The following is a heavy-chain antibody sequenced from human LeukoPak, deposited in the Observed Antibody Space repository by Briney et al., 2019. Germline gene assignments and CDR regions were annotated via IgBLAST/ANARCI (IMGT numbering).Heavy chain of an antibody. Sequence: PGGSLRLSCAASGFNFDDYAMHWVRQAPGKGLEWVSGITWNSDNIGYADSVKGRFTISRDNSKNTLYLQMNSLRAEDTAVYYCGATSPTGYWGQGTLVTVSS. V-gene: IGHV3-9*01. CDR3: GATSPTGY. D-gene: IGHD1-26*01. CDR1: GFNFDDYA. CDR2: ITWNSDNI. J-gene: IGHJ4*02.